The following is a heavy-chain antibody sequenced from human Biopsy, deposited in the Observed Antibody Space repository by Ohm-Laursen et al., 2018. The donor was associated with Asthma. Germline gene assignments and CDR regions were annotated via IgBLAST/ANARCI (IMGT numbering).Heavy chain of an antibody. CDR1: GGSMSSSSYY. Sequence: SDTLSLTCTVSGGSMSSSSYYWGWIRQSPGKGLEWIGSIYYSGRTYYNPSLESRVTISADTSKNHFSLKVTSVTAADTAVYYCARAVSSSSYWYFDLWGRGTLVTVSS. CDR2: IYYSGRT. CDR3: ARAVSSSSYWYFDL. V-gene: IGHV4-39*02. D-gene: IGHD6-6*01. J-gene: IGHJ2*01.